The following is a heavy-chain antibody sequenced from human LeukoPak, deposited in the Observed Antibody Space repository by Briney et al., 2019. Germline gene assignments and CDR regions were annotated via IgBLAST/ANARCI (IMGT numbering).Heavy chain of an antibody. J-gene: IGHJ5*02. Sequence: ASVKVSCKASGGTFSSYAISWVRQAPGQGLEWMGRIIPIFGTANYAQKFQGRVTITTDESTSTAYMELSSLRSEDTAVYYCARAGGYYDILTGYKRGYNWFDPWGQGTLVTVSS. CDR1: GGTFSSYA. V-gene: IGHV1-69*05. D-gene: IGHD3-9*01. CDR3: ARAGGYYDILTGYKRGYNWFDP. CDR2: IIPIFGTA.